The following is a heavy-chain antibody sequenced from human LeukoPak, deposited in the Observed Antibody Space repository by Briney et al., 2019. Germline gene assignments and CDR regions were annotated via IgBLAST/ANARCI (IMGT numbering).Heavy chain of an antibody. J-gene: IGHJ4*02. CDR1: GGSISSSSYY. Sequence: PSETLSLTCTVSGGSISSSSYYWGWIRQPPGKGLEWIGGIYYSGSTYYNPSLKSRVTISVDTSKNQFSLKLSSVTAADTAVYYCARQERGYSYGVGGYFDYWGQGTLVTVSS. V-gene: IGHV4-39*01. D-gene: IGHD5-18*01. CDR2: IYYSGST. CDR3: ARQERGYSYGVGGYFDY.